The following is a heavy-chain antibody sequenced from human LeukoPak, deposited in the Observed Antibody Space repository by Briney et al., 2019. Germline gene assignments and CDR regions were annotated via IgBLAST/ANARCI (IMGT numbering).Heavy chain of an antibody. CDR1: GFIFSSYG. CDR3: ARVSPAAIQESYYYYYYMDV. CDR2: IWYDGSNK. Sequence: PGRSLRLPCAASGFIFSSYGMHWVRQAPGKGLEWVAVIWYDGSNKYYADSVKGRFTISRDNSKNTLYLQMNSLRAEDTAVYYCARVSPAAIQESYYYYYYMDVWGKGTTVTVSS. V-gene: IGHV3-33*01. D-gene: IGHD2-2*01. J-gene: IGHJ6*03.